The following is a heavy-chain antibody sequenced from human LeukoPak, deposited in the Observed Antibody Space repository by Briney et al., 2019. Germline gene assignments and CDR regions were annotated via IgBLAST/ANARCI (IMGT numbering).Heavy chain of an antibody. D-gene: IGHD6-13*01. J-gene: IGHJ4*02. Sequence: ASVKVPCKASGYTFTSYGISWVRQAPGQGLEWMGWISAYNGNTNYAQKLQGRVTMTTDTSTSTAYMELRSLRSDDTAVYYCARVYPGQQLVLFRGYYFDYWGQGTLVTVSS. CDR1: GYTFTSYG. CDR2: ISAYNGNT. CDR3: ARVYPGQQLVLFRGYYFDY. V-gene: IGHV1-18*01.